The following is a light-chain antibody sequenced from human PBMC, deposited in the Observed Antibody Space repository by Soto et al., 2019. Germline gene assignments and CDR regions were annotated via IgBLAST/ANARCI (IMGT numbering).Light chain of an antibody. CDR3: QQYGSSYT. CDR1: QSVSSSY. CDR2: GAS. V-gene: IGKV3-20*01. J-gene: IGKJ2*01. Sequence: EIVLTQSPGTLSLSPGERATLSCRASQSVSSSYLAWYQQKPGQAPRLLIYGASSRATGIPDRFSGSGSGTDFTLTIIRLEPEAFAVYYCQQYGSSYTFGQGTKLEIK.